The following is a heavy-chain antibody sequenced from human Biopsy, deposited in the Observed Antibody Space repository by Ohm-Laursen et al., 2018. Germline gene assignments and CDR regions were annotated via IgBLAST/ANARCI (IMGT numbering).Heavy chain of an antibody. CDR2: ISGYNGNT. CDR3: ARVTLPLYLDY. CDR1: GYSFTSYG. J-gene: IGHJ4*02. V-gene: IGHV1-18*01. D-gene: IGHD5/OR15-5a*01. Sequence: GSSVKVSCKVSGYSFTSYGISWVRQAPGEGLEWMGRISGYNGNTNYAQKFQGRVTMTADTSTSTVYMEVRGLRSDDTAVYYCARVTLPLYLDYWGQGTLVTVSS.